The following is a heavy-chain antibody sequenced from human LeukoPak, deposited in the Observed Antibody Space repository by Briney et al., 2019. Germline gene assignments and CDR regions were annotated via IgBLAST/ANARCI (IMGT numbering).Heavy chain of an antibody. V-gene: IGHV3-33*01. Sequence: GGSLRLSCAASGFTFSSYGMHWARQAPGKGLEWVAVIWYDGSNKYYADSVKGRFTISRDNSKNTLYLQMNSLRAEDTAVYYCARLARIAAAGTPWGDYWGQGTLVTVSS. CDR2: IWYDGSNK. CDR1: GFTFSSYG. CDR3: ARLARIAAAGTPWGDY. D-gene: IGHD6-13*01. J-gene: IGHJ4*02.